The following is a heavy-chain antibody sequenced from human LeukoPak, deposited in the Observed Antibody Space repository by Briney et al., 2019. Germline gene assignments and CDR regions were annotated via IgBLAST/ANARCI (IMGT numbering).Heavy chain of an antibody. V-gene: IGHV4-59*01. J-gene: IGHJ4*02. CDR3: ARFGGYYEPFDY. Sequence: SETLSLTCTVSGGSISNYYWSWIRQPPGKGLEWIGYTYYSGSTNYNPSLKSRVTISVDTSKNQFSLKLSSVTAADAAVYYCARFGGYYEPFDYWGQGTLVTVSS. CDR1: GGSISNYY. CDR2: TYYSGST. D-gene: IGHD3-22*01.